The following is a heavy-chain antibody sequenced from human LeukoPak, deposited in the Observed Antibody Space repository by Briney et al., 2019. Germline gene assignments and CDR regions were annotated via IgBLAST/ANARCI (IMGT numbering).Heavy chain of an antibody. V-gene: IGHV1-18*01. Sequence: ASVKVSCKASGGTFSSYAISWVRQAPGQGLEWMGWISAYNGNTNYAQKLQGRVTMTTDTSTSTAYMELRSLRSDDTAVYYCARAAITIFGVVIALGAFDIWGQGTMVTVSS. CDR1: GGTFSSYA. CDR3: ARAAITIFGVVIALGAFDI. CDR2: ISAYNGNT. D-gene: IGHD3-3*01. J-gene: IGHJ3*02.